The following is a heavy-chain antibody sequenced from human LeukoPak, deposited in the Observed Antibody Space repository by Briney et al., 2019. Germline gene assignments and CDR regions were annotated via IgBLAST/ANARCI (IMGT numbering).Heavy chain of an antibody. Sequence: ASVKVSCKVSGYTLTELSMHWVRQAPGKGLEWMGGFDPEDGETIYAQKFQGRVTMTEDTSTDTAYMELSSLRSEDTAVYYCATVGYYYDSSGYYGSAEYFQHWGWGTLVTVSS. CDR1: GYTLTELS. CDR3: ATVGYYYDSSGYYGSAEYFQH. D-gene: IGHD3-22*01. CDR2: FDPEDGET. V-gene: IGHV1-24*01. J-gene: IGHJ1*01.